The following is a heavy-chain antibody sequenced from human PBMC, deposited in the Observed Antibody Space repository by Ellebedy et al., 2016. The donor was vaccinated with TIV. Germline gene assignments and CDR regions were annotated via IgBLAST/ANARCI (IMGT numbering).Heavy chain of an antibody. CDR2: ISAYNGNT. J-gene: IGHJ4*02. CDR3: ATLSLGDYDME. CDR1: GHSLTTYG. V-gene: IGHV1-18*04. D-gene: IGHD4-17*01. Sequence: AASVKVSCKTSGHSLTTYGFSWVRQAHGQWLEWMGWISAYNGNTNYAQDLQGRVTMTTDTSTSTGYMELRSLRSDDTAVYYCATLSLGDYDMEWGPGTLVTVSS.